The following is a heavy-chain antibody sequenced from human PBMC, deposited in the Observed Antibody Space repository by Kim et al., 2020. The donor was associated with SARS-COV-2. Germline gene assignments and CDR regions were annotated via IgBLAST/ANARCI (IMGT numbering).Heavy chain of an antibody. CDR3: ARGPLGRRGDNWFDP. CDR1: GGSFSGYY. D-gene: IGHD7-27*01. J-gene: IGHJ5*02. V-gene: IGHV4-34*01. Sequence: SETLSLTCAVYGGSFSGYYWSWIRQPPGKGLEWIGEINHSGSTNYNPSLKSRVTISVDTSKNQFSLKLSSVTAADTAVYYCARGPLGRRGDNWFDPWGQGTLVTVSS. CDR2: INHSGST.